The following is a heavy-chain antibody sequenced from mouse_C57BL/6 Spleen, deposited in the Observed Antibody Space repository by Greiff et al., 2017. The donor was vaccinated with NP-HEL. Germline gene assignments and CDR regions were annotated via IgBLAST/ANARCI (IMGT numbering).Heavy chain of an antibody. Sequence: EVHLVESGGGLVQPGGSMKLSCVASGFTFSNYWMNWVRQSPEKGLEWVAQIRLKSDNYATHYAESVKGRFTISRDDSKSSVYLQMNNLRAEDTGIYYCTVYYDYGGWFAYWGQGTLVTVSA. CDR1: GFTFSNYW. CDR3: TVYYDYGGWFAY. CDR2: IRLKSDNYAT. V-gene: IGHV6-3*01. J-gene: IGHJ3*01. D-gene: IGHD2-4*01.